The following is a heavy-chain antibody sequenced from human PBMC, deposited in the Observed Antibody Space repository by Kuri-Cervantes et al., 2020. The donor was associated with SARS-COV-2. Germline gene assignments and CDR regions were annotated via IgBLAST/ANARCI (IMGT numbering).Heavy chain of an antibody. V-gene: IGHV3-23*01. J-gene: IGHJ4*02. Sequence: GESLKISCAASGFTFSGSAMHWVRQAPRKGLEWVSSISDRGGDTYYADSVKGRFTISRDNPKNTLYLQMNRLRAEDTAIYYCARGGGGYSGYEEYWGQGTLVTVSS. D-gene: IGHD5-12*01. CDR3: ARGGGGYSGYEEY. CDR2: ISDRGGDT. CDR1: GFTFSGSA.